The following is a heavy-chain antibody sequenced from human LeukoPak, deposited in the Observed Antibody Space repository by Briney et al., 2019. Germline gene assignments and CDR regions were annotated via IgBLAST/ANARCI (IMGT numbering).Heavy chain of an antibody. CDR3: ARDSNVLLWFGEFSPDAFDI. Sequence: SVKVSCKASGYTFTGHYIHWVRQPPAQGLEWMGWINHNSGGTNYAQKFQGRVTMTRDTSISTAYMELSRLRSDDTAVYYCARDSNVLLWFGEFSPDAFDIWGQGTMVTVSS. J-gene: IGHJ3*02. V-gene: IGHV1-2*02. D-gene: IGHD3-10*01. CDR2: INHNSGGT. CDR1: GYTFTGHY.